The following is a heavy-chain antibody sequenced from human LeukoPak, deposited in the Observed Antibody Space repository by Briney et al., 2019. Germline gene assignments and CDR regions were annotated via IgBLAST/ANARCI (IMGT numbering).Heavy chain of an antibody. D-gene: IGHD3-22*01. V-gene: IGHV3-48*02. Sequence: PGGSLRLSCVGSGFPFNKYGLTWVRQAPGKGLEWVSYISSSSSTIYYADSVKGRFTISRDNAKNSLYLQMNSLRDEDTAVYYCARGDDSSGYYYRGPYYFDYWGQGTLVTVSS. CDR1: GFPFNKYG. CDR3: ARGDDSSGYYYRGPYYFDY. J-gene: IGHJ4*02. CDR2: ISSSSSTI.